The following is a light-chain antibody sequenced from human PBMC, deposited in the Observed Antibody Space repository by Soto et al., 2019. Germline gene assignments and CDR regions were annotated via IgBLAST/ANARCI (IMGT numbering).Light chain of an antibody. CDR2: SND. Sequence: QSVLTQPPSASGTPGQRVIISSSGSSSNIGSNTVNWYQQLPGTAPKLLIYSNDQRPSGVPDRFSASKSGTAASLAISGLQSEVEADYYCAAWDDSLNGWVFGGGTQLTVL. CDR1: SSNIGSNT. J-gene: IGLJ3*02. V-gene: IGLV1-44*01. CDR3: AAWDDSLNGWV.